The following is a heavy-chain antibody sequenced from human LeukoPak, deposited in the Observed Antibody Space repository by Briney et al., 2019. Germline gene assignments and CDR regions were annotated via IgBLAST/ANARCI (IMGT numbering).Heavy chain of an antibody. Sequence: GGSLRLSCAASGFTLSDHYISWIRQAPGKGLEWISYISTSGNLIYYADSVTGRFTISRDNAKNSVSLQMDSLRAEDTAVYYCVSSGSCPFEWGKGTLVTVSS. CDR3: VSSGSCPFE. V-gene: IGHV3-11*04. CDR1: GFTLSDHY. CDR2: ISTSGNLI. J-gene: IGHJ4*02. D-gene: IGHD1-26*01.